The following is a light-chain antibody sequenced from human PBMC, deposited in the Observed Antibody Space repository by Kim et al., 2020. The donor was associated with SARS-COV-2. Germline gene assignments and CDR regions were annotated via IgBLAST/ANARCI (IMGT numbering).Light chain of an antibody. CDR1: TSNIGNNA. CDR3: AAWDDSLNGWV. Sequence: GQRVTISCSGSTSNIGNNAVNWYQQLPGTAPKLLIYSNYQRPSGVPGRFSGSKSGPSASLAISGLQSEDEADYYCAAWDDSLNGWVFGGGTQLTVL. V-gene: IGLV1-44*01. J-gene: IGLJ3*02. CDR2: SNY.